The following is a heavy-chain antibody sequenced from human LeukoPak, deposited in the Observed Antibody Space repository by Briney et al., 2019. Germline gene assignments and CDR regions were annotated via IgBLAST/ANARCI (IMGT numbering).Heavy chain of an antibody. CDR2: IRGSGYGT. V-gene: IGHV3-23*01. Sequence: GGSLRLSCAASGFTLSNYALMWVRQAPGKGLEWVSAIRGSGYGTFYADSVEGRFTISRDNSKNMLYLQMNSLRAEDTALYYCARDPNGDYIGAFDMRGQGTKVTVSS. D-gene: IGHD4-17*01. J-gene: IGHJ3*02. CDR3: ARDPNGDYIGAFDM. CDR1: GFTLSNYA.